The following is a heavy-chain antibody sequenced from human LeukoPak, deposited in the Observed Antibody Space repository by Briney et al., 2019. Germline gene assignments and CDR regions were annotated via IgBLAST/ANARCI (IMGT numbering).Heavy chain of an antibody. V-gene: IGHV3-74*01. J-gene: IGHJ5*02. CDR2: INSDGSST. CDR3: AGSASHNWFDP. CDR1: FXSYW. D-gene: IGHD2-2*01. Sequence: FXSYWMHWVRQVPGKGLVWVSRINSDGSSTSYADSVKGRFTISRDNAKNTLYLQMNSLRVEDTAVYYCAGSASHNWFDPWGQGTLVTVSS.